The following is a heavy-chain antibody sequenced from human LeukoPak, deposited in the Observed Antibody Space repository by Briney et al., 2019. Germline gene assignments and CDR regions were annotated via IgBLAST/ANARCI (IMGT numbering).Heavy chain of an antibody. Sequence: GASVKVSCKASGYTFTSYYMHWVRQAPGQGLEWMGIINPSGGSTSYAQKFQGRVTMTRDTSISTAYMELSRLRSDDTAVYYCISGREPFDIWGQGTMVTVSS. D-gene: IGHD1-26*01. CDR2: INPSGGST. V-gene: IGHV1-46*01. J-gene: IGHJ3*02. CDR3: ISGREPFDI. CDR1: GYTFTSYY.